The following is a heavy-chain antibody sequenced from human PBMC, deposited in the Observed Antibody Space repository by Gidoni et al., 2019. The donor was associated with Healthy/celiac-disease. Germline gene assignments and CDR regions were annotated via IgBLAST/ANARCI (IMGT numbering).Heavy chain of an antibody. D-gene: IGHD3-3*01. CDR1: GFTFSSYS. J-gene: IGHJ5*02. CDR3: ARDLAVGDFWSGYYDRS. V-gene: IGHV3-21*01. Sequence: EVQLVESGGGLVKPGGSLRLSCAASGFTFSSYSMNWVRQAPGKGLEWVSSISSSSSYIYYADSVKGRFTISRDNAKNSLYLQMNSLRAEDTAVYYCARDLAVGDFWSGYYDRSWGQGTLVTVSS. CDR2: ISSSSSYI.